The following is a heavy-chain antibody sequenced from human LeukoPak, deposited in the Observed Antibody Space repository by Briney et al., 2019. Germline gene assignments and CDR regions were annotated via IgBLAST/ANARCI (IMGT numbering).Heavy chain of an antibody. CDR3: AREGGIVVVPAAISNWFDP. V-gene: IGHV1-69*13. D-gene: IGHD2-2*02. J-gene: IGHJ5*02. CDR1: GGTFISYA. Sequence: GASVKVSCKASGGTFISYAISWVRQAPGQGLEWMGGIIPIFGTANYAQKFQGGVTITADESTSTAYMELSSLRSEDTAVYYCAREGGIVVVPAAISNWFDPWGQGTLVTVSS. CDR2: IIPIFGTA.